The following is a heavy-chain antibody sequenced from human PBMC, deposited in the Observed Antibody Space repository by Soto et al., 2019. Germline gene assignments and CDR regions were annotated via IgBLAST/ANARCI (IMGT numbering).Heavy chain of an antibody. CDR3: LRTAAGDY. CDR1: GYIFTTKD. J-gene: IGHJ4*02. CDR2: MNPNTGNT. V-gene: IGHV1-8*01. Sequence: QVQLVQSGAEVKKPGASVKVSCKASGYIFTTKDINWVGQATGQGIEWMGWMNPNTGNTGYAQKFQGRVTMTRHTSISPAYMALSSLRSEDPAVYYCLRTAAGDYWRQATLVTVSS.